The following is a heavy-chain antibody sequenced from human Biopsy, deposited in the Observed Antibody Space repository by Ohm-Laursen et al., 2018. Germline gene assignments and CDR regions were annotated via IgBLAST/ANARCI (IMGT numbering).Heavy chain of an antibody. J-gene: IGHJ4*02. CDR3: AADINVWNVNY. Sequence: GASVKASCKVSGYTLTELSMHWVRQAPGRGLEWMGGFAPENGKTIHAQKFQGRVTMTEDTSTDTAYMELSSLRSEDTAVYYYAADINVWNVNYWGQGTQVTVSS. CDR1: GYTLTELS. CDR2: FAPENGKT. D-gene: IGHD1-1*01. V-gene: IGHV1-24*01.